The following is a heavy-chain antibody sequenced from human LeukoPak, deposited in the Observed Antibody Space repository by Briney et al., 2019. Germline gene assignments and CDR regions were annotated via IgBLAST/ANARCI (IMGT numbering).Heavy chain of an antibody. D-gene: IGHD2-2*01. CDR3: AREMCGSTSCYWEPLSYGMDV. J-gene: IGHJ6*04. Sequence: ASVKVSCKASGYTFTSYGMSWVRQAPGQGLEWMGWISAYNGNTNYAQKLQGRVTMTTDTSTSTAYMELRSLRSDDTAVYYCAREMCGSTSCYWEPLSYGMDVWGKGTTVTVSS. CDR1: GYTFTSYG. V-gene: IGHV1-18*04. CDR2: ISAYNGNT.